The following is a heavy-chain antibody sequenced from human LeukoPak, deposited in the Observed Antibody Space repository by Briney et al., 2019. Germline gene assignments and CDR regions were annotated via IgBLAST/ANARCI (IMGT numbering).Heavy chain of an antibody. J-gene: IGHJ4*02. V-gene: IGHV3-33*08. CDR2: IWYDGSDK. D-gene: IGHD2-15*01. Sequence: GGSLRLSCIASGFTFRSHGMHWVRQAPGKGLEWVAVIWYDGSDKYYADSVEGRFSVSRDNYKNTLYLQADSPRAEDTAVYYCARDRGWPTVHFDLWGQGTLVSVSS. CDR1: GFTFRSHG. CDR3: ARDRGWPTVHFDL.